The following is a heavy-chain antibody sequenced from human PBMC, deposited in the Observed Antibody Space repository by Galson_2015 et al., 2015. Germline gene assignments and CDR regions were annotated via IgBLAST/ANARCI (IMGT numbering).Heavy chain of an antibody. CDR1: GFSFSTNA. D-gene: IGHD3-10*01. CDR2: ISGSGTDS. CDR3: AKGLSGNYIDDAFDM. V-gene: IGHV3-23*01. J-gene: IGHJ3*02. Sequence: SLRLSCAASGFSFSTNAMNWVRQAPGKGLEWVSGISGSGTDSFDADSVKGRFTISRDNSKNTLYLVMNSLRAEDTAVYHCAKGLSGNYIDDAFDMWGQGTMVTVSS.